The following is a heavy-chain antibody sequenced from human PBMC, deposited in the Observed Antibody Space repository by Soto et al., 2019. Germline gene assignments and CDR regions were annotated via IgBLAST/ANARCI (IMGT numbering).Heavy chain of an antibody. Sequence: QVQLVQSGAEVKKPGASVKVSCKASGYTFTSYDINWVRQATGQGLEWMGWMSPNSGHTGYAQKFQGRVTMTRNTSTSTDYRALSSLRSEDRAVYYCASARGDYSYGMDGWGQGTTVTVSS. D-gene: IGHD3-10*01. J-gene: IGHJ6*02. CDR3: ASARGDYSYGMDG. CDR1: GYTFTSYD. V-gene: IGHV1-8*01. CDR2: MSPNSGHT.